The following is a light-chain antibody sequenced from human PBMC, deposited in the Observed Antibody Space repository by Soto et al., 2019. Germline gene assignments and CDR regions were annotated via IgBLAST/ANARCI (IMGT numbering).Light chain of an antibody. CDR2: LRS. V-gene: IGKV2-28*01. CDR3: MQALQTPPYT. J-gene: IGKJ2*01. Sequence: DIVLTQSPLSLPVTPGEPASISCRSSQSLLHSDGYNYLDWYLQKPGQSPQLLIYLRSNRASGVPDRFSGSGSGKDFTLKISRVEAEDVGVYYCMQALQTPPYTFGQGTKLEIK. CDR1: QSLLHSDGYNY.